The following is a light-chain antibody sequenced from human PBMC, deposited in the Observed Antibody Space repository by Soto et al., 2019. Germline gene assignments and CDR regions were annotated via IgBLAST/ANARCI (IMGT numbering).Light chain of an antibody. CDR3: NSYTTSSTLV. CDR1: SSDVGSYKY. CDR2: DVS. J-gene: IGLJ1*01. V-gene: IGLV2-14*03. Sequence: QSALTQPASVSGSPGQSITISCTGTSSDVGSYKYVSWYQQHPGKAPKLMIYDVSNRPSGVSNRFSGSKSDNTASLTISGLRAEDEADYYCNSYTTSSTLVFGTGTKLTVL.